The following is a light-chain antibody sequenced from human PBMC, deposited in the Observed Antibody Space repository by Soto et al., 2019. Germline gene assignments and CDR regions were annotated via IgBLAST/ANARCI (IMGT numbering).Light chain of an antibody. CDR3: QQYNNWPPRT. Sequence: EIVMTQSPATLSVSPGERATLSCRASQSVSSNLAWYQQKPGQAPRLLIYGASTRGTGIPARFSGSGSGTEFTLTISSLQSEDFAVYYCQQYNNWPPRTFGQGTKVEIK. V-gene: IGKV3-15*01. CDR1: QSVSSN. CDR2: GAS. J-gene: IGKJ1*01.